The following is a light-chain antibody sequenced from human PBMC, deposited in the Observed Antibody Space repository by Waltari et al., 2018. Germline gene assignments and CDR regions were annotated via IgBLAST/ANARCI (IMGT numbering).Light chain of an antibody. J-gene: IGLJ3*02. CDR3: QSYDSSLSAV. CDR1: RSNIGAGYD. Sequence: QSVLTQPPSVSGAPGHSVTISCTGSRSNIGAGYDVHWYQQLPGAAAKLLIYAFSNRPSGVPDRFYGSKSGTSASLAINGLQAEDEAVYYCQSYDSSLSAVFGGGTKVTVL. CDR2: AFS. V-gene: IGLV1-40*01.